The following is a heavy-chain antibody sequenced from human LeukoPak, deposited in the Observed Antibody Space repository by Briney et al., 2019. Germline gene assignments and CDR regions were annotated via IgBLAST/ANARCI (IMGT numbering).Heavy chain of an antibody. CDR3: ARQSPKRNPYDY. J-gene: IGHJ4*02. V-gene: IGHV1-2*02. CDR2: INPNSGGT. Sequence: ASVKVSCKASGYTFTGYYMHWVRQAPGQGLEWMGWINPNSGGTNYAQKFQGRVTMTGDTSISTAYMELSRLRSDDTAVYYCARQSPKRNPYDYWGQGTLVTVSS. CDR1: GYTFTGYY. D-gene: IGHD1-14*01.